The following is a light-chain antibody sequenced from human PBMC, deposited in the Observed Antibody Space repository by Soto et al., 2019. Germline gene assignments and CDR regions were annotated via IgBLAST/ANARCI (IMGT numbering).Light chain of an antibody. Sequence: QSVLTQPASVSGSPGQSITISCTGSSSDVGGYNYVSWYQHHPGKAPKLMIYEVSHRPSGDSNRFSGSKSGNTASLSISGLQSEDEADYYCATWDDSLKGPVFGGGTKLTVL. CDR2: EVS. V-gene: IGLV2-14*01. CDR3: ATWDDSLKGPV. J-gene: IGLJ3*02. CDR1: SSDVGGYNY.